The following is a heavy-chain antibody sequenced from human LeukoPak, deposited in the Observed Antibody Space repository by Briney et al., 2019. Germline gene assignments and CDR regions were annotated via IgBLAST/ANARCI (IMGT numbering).Heavy chain of an antibody. Sequence: GGSLRLSCAASGFTFSSYAVNWVRQAPGKGLEWVSSISVSGGNTYYADSVKGRFTISRANSKNTLYLQMSSLRAEDTAVYYCAKGSLGWYYYFDYWGQGTLVTVSS. CDR3: AKGSLGWYYYFDY. CDR2: ISVSGGNT. J-gene: IGHJ4*02. D-gene: IGHD6-19*01. V-gene: IGHV3-23*01. CDR1: GFTFSSYA.